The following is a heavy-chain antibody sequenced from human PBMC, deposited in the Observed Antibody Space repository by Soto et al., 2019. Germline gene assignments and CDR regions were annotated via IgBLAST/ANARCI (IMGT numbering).Heavy chain of an antibody. D-gene: IGHD2-15*01. Sequence: GSLRLSCAASGFTFSSYAMHWVRQAPGKGLEWVAVISYDGSNKYYADSVKGRFTISRDNSKNTLYLQMNSLRAEDTAVYYCARDFESHCSGGSCYSFDPWGQGT. CDR3: ARDFESHCSGGSCYSFDP. V-gene: IGHV3-30-3*01. J-gene: IGHJ5*02. CDR2: ISYDGSNK. CDR1: GFTFSSYA.